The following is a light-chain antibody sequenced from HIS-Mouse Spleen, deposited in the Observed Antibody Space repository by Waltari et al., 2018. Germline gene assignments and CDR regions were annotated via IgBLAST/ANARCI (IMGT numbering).Light chain of an antibody. J-gene: IGLJ1*01. Sequence: SYELTQPPSVSVSPGQTASIPCPGGKLGAKSACWYQQKPGQSPVLVIYQDSKRPSGIPERFSGSNSGNTATLTISGTQAMDEADYYCQAWDSSTSYVFGTGTKVTVL. CDR2: QDS. CDR3: QAWDSSTSYV. CDR1: KLGAKS. V-gene: IGLV3-1*01.